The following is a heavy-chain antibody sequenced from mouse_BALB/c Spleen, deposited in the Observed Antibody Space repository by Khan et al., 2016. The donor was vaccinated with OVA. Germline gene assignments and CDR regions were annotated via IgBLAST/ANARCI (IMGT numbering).Heavy chain of an antibody. CDR1: GFTFSRFG. CDR2: ISSGSSTI. CDR3: ARDSNFDY. V-gene: IGHV5-17*02. Sequence: EVMLVESGGGLVQPGGSRKLSCAASGFTFSRFGMHWVRQAPEKGLEWVAYISSGSSTIYYADTVKGQFTISRDNPKNTLFLQMTSLRSEDTAMYYCARDSNFDYWGQGTTLTVSA. J-gene: IGHJ2*01.